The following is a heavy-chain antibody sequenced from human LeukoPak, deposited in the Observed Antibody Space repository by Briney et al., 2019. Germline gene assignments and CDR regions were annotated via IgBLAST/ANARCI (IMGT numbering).Heavy chain of an antibody. V-gene: IGHV3-53*01. CDR2: IYSGGST. J-gene: IGHJ4*02. D-gene: IGHD1-26*01. CDR3: ARRGSRTEQPGSTVDY. Sequence: GGSLRLSCVASGFTVGNNYMSWVRQAPGTGLEWISVIYSGGSTYYADAVKGRFTISRDNSKDTLYLQMNSLRAEDTAVYYCARRGSRTEQPGSTVDYWGQGTLVTVSS. CDR1: GFTVGNNY.